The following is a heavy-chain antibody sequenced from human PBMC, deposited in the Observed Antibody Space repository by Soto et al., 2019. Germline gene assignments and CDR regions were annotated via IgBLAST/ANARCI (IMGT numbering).Heavy chain of an antibody. CDR3: ARDIVVVPAAMGGMDV. D-gene: IGHD2-2*01. CDR1: GYTFTSYY. J-gene: IGHJ6*02. V-gene: IGHV1-46*03. Sequence: ASVKVSCKASGYTFTSYYMHWVRQAPGQGLEWMGIINPSGGSTSYAQKFQGRVTMTRDTSTSTVYMELSSLRSEDTAVYYCARDIVVVPAAMGGMDVWGQGTTVTVSS. CDR2: INPSGGST.